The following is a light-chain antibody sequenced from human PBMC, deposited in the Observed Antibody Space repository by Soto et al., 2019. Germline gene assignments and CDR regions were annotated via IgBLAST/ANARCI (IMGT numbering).Light chain of an antibody. J-gene: IGLJ1*01. V-gene: IGLV2-11*01. CDR2: DVS. CDR1: SSDVGGYSY. CDR3: CSFAGSYTLYV. Sequence: QSALTQPRSVSGSPGQSVTISCTGTSSDVGGYSYVSWFQQHPGKAPKLMIYDVSKRPSGVPDCFSGSKSGNTASLTISGLQAEDEADYYCCSFAGSYTLYVFGTGTKLTVL.